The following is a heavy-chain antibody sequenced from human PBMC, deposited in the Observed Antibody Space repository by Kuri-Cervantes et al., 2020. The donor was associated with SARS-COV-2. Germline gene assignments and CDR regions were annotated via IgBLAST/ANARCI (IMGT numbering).Heavy chain of an antibody. CDR3: AREEDGYYYYYAMDV. D-gene: IGHD5-24*01. J-gene: IGHJ6*02. V-gene: IGHV3-33*01. CDR1: GFTFSSYG. CDR2: IWYDGSNK. Sequence: GESLKISCAASGFTFSSYGMHWVRQAPGKGLEWVAVIWYDGSNKYYADSVKGRFTISRDNPKNTLYLQMNSLRAEDTAVYYCAREEDGYYYYYAMDVWGQGTTVTVSS.